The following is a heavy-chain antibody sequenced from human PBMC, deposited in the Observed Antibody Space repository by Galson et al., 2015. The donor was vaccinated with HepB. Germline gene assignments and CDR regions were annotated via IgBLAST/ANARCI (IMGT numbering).Heavy chain of an antibody. V-gene: IGHV1-3*01. D-gene: IGHD6-13*01. J-gene: IGHJ6*02. CDR2: INAGNGNT. Sequence: SVKVSCKASGYTFSTYGLHWVRQAPGQRLEWMGWINAGNGNTKYSQMFQDRVTISRDTSASTVYMELSSLRSEDTAVYFCARKLAPVGTFDYHYGMDVWGQGTTVTVSS. CDR3: ARKLAPVGTFDYHYGMDV. CDR1: GYTFSTYG.